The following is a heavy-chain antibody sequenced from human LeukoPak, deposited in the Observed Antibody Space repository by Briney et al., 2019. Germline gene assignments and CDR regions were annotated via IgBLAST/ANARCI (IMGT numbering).Heavy chain of an antibody. CDR3: AARPGEVAVPYDY. CDR1: GFTFSDYY. D-gene: IGHD2-15*01. Sequence: PGGSLRLSCAASGFTFSDYYMSWIRQAPGKGLEWVSYISSSGSTIYYADSVKGRFTISRDSSKNTLYLQMHSLRAEDTAVYYCAARPGEVAVPYDYWGQGTLVTVSS. V-gene: IGHV3-11*01. J-gene: IGHJ4*02. CDR2: ISSSGSTI.